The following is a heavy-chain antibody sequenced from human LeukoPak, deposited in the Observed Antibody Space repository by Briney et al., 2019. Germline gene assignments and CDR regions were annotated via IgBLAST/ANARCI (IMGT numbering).Heavy chain of an antibody. Sequence: GASVKVSCKASGYTFTSYDINWVRQATGQGLEWMGWMNPNSGNTGYAQKFQGRVTMTRNTSISTAYMELSSLRSEDTAVYYCARGPLGYCSGGSCYSGEGGFDNWGQGTLVTVSS. D-gene: IGHD2-15*01. J-gene: IGHJ4*02. CDR1: GYTFTSYD. CDR2: MNPNSGNT. V-gene: IGHV1-8*01. CDR3: ARGPLGYCSGGSCYSGEGGFDN.